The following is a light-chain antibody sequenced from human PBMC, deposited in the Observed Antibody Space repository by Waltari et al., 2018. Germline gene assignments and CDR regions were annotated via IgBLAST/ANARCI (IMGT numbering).Light chain of an antibody. V-gene: IGLV1-47*01. CDR3: AAWDDSLSSLV. Sequence: QSVLTQPPSASGTPGQRVTISCSGSSSNIGNNYVYWYQHLPGAAPKLLIFKNNHRPSWVPDHFSNSKSGTSASLAISGLRSEDEADYYWAAWDDSLSSLVFGGGTKLSVL. J-gene: IGLJ3*02. CDR2: KNN. CDR1: SSNIGNNY.